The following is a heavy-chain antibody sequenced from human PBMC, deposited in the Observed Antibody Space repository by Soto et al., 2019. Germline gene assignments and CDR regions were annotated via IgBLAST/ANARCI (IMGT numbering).Heavy chain of an antibody. CDR2: ISYDGSNK. CDR1: GFTFSSYG. D-gene: IGHD6-13*01. J-gene: IGHJ3*02. Sequence: GGSLRLSCAASGFTFSSYGMHWVRQAPDKGLEWVAVISYDGSNKYYADSVKGRFTISRDNSKNTLYLQMNSLRAEDTAVYYCATGTWIAAAGMEEDAFDIWGQGTMVTVSS. V-gene: IGHV3-30*03. CDR3: ATGTWIAAAGMEEDAFDI.